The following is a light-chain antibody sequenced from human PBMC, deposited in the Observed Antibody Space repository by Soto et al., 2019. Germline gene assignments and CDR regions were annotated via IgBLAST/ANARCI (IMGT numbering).Light chain of an antibody. Sequence: QSVLTQTPSASGSPGQSVTISCTGTSSDVGGYNYVSWYQQHPGKATKLMIYEVSKRHSGVPDRFSGSKSGNTAPLTVSGLQAEDEADYYCSSYAGSNMVVFGGGAKVTVL. CDR1: SSDVGGYNY. V-gene: IGLV2-8*01. CDR2: EVS. J-gene: IGLJ2*01. CDR3: SSYAGSNMVV.